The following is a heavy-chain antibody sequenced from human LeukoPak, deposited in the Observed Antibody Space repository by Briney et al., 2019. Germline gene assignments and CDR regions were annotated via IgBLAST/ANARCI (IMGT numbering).Heavy chain of an antibody. CDR1: GGTFSSYA. CDR3: AREPRYCSTTSCYPTGWFDP. Sequence: ASVKVSCKASGGTFSSYAISWVRQAPGQGLEWVGWINTNTGNPTYAQDFTGRFVFSLDTSVTTTYLQISSLKAEDTAVYYCAREPRYCSTTSCYPTGWFDPWGQGTLVTVSP. CDR2: INTNTGNP. V-gene: IGHV7-4-1*02. J-gene: IGHJ5*02. D-gene: IGHD2-2*01.